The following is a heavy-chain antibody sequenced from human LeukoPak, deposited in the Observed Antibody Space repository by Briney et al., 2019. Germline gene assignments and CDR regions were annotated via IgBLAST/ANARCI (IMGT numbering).Heavy chain of an antibody. V-gene: IGHV1-46*01. CDR2: INPSGDGT. D-gene: IGHD1-14*01. CDR3: AKETPNTGWFDP. CDR1: GHTFTTYY. Sequence: VSVKVSCKASGHTFTTYYVHSVRQAPGQGLEWMGVINPSGDGTNYPQRFQGRVTLTRDTSTSTVYMELSSLRSEDTAIYYCAKETPNTGWFDPWGQGTLVTVSS. J-gene: IGHJ5*02.